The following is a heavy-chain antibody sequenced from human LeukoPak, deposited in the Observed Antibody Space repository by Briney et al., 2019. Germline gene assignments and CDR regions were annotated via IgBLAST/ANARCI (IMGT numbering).Heavy chain of an antibody. D-gene: IGHD6-13*01. CDR1: GGSISSYY. Sequence: SQTLSLTCTVSGGSISSYYWSWIRQPPGKGLEWIGYIYHRGSTNYNPSLRSRVAMSLDTSKHQFSLKVTSVTAADTAVYYCARERSSWXDXDAFDIWGQGTMVTVSS. V-gene: IGHV4-59*08. CDR3: ARERSSWXDXDAFDI. CDR2: IYHRGST. J-gene: IGHJ3*02.